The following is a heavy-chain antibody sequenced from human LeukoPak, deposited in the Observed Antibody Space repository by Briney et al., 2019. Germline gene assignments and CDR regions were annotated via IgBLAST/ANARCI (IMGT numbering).Heavy chain of an antibody. J-gene: IGHJ4*02. Sequence: SEALSLTCTVSGGSISSGGYYWSWIRQHPGKGLEWIGYIYYSGSTYYNPSLKSRVTISVDTSKNQFSLKLSSVTAADTAVYYCARVEGSSWEGYYFDYWGQGTLVTVSS. D-gene: IGHD6-13*01. CDR3: ARVEGSSWEGYYFDY. CDR1: GGSISSGGYY. V-gene: IGHV4-31*03. CDR2: IYYSGST.